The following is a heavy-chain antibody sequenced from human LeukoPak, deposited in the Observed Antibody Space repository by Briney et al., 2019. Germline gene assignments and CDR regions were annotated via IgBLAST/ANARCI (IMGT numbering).Heavy chain of an antibody. CDR3: AKPSPYCANGVCHFDY. CDR2: IYPGDSDT. J-gene: IGHJ4*02. V-gene: IGHV5-51*01. D-gene: IGHD2-8*01. CDR1: GYRFTSYW. Sequence: GESLKISWKGSGYRFTSYWIAWVRQVPGKGLGWMGIIYPGDSDTRYSPSFQGQVTISVDKSIRTAYLQWSSLKAADTAMYDCAKPSPYCANGVCHFDYWGQGTLVTVSS.